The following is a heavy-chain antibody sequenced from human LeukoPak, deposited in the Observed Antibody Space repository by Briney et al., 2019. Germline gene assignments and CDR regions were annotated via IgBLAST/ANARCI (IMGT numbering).Heavy chain of an antibody. CDR1: GYTLTELS. Sequence: ASVKVSCKVSGYTLTELSMHWVRQAPGKGLEWMGGFDPEDGETIYAQKFQGRVTMTEDTSTDTAYMELSSLRSEDTAVYHCATAVGPYSGSYWWFSTFDIWGQGTMVTVSS. D-gene: IGHD1-26*01. J-gene: IGHJ3*02. V-gene: IGHV1-24*01. CDR2: FDPEDGET. CDR3: ATAVGPYSGSYWWFSTFDI.